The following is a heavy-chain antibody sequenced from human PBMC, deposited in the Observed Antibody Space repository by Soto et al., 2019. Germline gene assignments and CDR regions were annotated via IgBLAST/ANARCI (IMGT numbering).Heavy chain of an antibody. D-gene: IGHD6-6*01. Sequence: SGPTLVNPPQTLTLTCTFSGFSLSTSGVGVGWIRQPPGKALEWLALIYWNDDKRYSPSLKSRLTITKDTSKNQVVLTMTNMDPVDTATYYCAGAARLPDYYYYGMDVWGQGTTVTVSS. J-gene: IGHJ6*02. CDR3: AGAARLPDYYYYGMDV. CDR1: GFSLSTSGVG. V-gene: IGHV2-5*01. CDR2: IYWNDDK.